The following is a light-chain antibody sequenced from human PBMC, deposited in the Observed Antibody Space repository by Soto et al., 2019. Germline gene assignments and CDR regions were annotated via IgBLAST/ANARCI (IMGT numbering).Light chain of an antibody. J-gene: IGKJ1*01. CDR2: GAS. Sequence: EIVLTQSPGTLSLSPGERATLSCRASQSVSSTFLAWYQQKPGQAPRLLIYGASSRATGIPDRFSGSGSGADFTLTISRLEPEDFAVYHCQQYGISPWTFGQGTKVDTK. CDR1: QSVSSTF. V-gene: IGKV3-20*01. CDR3: QQYGISPWT.